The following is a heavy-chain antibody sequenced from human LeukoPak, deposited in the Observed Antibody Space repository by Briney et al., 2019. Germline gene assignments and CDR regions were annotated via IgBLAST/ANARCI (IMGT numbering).Heavy chain of an antibody. Sequence: GASVKVSCTASGGTFSSYAISWVRQAPGQGLEWMGGFDPEDGETSYAQQFQGRVTMTEDTSTDTAYMEMSSLRSDDTAVYYCAIVVDYHDSSGYYLDYWGQGTLVTVSS. J-gene: IGHJ4*02. CDR2: FDPEDGET. V-gene: IGHV1-24*01. CDR1: GGTFSSYA. D-gene: IGHD3-22*01. CDR3: AIVVDYHDSSGYYLDY.